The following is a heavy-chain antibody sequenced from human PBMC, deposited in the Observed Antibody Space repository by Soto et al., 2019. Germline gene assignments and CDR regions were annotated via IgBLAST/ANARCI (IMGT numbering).Heavy chain of an antibody. CDR2: MNPNSGNT. J-gene: IGHJ4*02. D-gene: IGHD5-12*01. V-gene: IGHV1-8*01. CDR1: GYTFTSYD. CDR3: ARERRDGYDK. Sequence: QVQLVQSGAEVKKPGASVKVSCKASGYTFTSYDINWVRQATGQGLEWMGWMNPNSGNTAYAQKFQGRVTMTSNTSMSTAYMVLSSLRSEDTAVYYWARERRDGYDKWGQGTLVTVSS.